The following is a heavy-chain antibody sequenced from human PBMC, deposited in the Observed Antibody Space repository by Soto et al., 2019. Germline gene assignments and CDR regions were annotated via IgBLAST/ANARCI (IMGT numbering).Heavy chain of an antibody. J-gene: IGHJ6*03. CDR2: IIPIFGTA. CDR3: ARVQLERPGYYYYYMDV. V-gene: IGHV1-69*13. CDR1: GGTFSSYA. D-gene: IGHD1-1*01. Sequence: ASVKVSCKASGGTFSSYAISWVRQAPGQGLEWMGGIIPIFGTANYAQKFQGRVTITADESTSTAYMELSSLRSEDPAVYYGARVQLERPGYYYYYMDVWGKGTAVTVSS.